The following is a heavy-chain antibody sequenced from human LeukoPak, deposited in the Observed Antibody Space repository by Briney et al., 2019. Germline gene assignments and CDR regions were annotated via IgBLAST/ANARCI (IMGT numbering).Heavy chain of an antibody. V-gene: IGHV1-18*01. CDR1: GYTFTSYG. Sequence: ASVKVSCKASGYTFTSYGISWVRQAPGQGLEWMGWISAYNGNTNYALKLQGRVTMTTDTSTSTAYMELRSLRSDDAAVYYCARNPGYSSSTSCYEYYYYYYMDVWGKGTTVTVSS. J-gene: IGHJ6*03. D-gene: IGHD2-2*01. CDR2: ISAYNGNT. CDR3: ARNPGYSSSTSCYEYYYYYYMDV.